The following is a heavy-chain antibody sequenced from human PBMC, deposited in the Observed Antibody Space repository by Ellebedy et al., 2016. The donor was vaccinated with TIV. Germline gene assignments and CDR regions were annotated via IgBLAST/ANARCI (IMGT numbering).Heavy chain of an antibody. J-gene: IGHJ2*01. V-gene: IGHV1-2*02. CDR2: IYPYSGGT. D-gene: IGHD1-1*01. CDR1: GYTFTAYH. CDR3: ARDPPRTGDSYFDL. Sequence: ASVKVSCKASGYTFTAYHIHWVRQAPGQGLEWMGWIYPYSGGTNYAQKFQGRVTMTRDTYISTAYMELSRLRSDDTAVYYCARDPPRTGDSYFDLWGRGTLVTVSS.